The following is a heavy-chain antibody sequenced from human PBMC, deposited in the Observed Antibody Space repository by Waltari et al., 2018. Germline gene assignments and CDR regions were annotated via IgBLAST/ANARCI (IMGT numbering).Heavy chain of an antibody. CDR3: AGGYDSSGYYKSFDY. D-gene: IGHD3-22*01. CDR2: IIPILVTA. J-gene: IGHJ4*02. V-gene: IGHV1-69*05. Sequence: QVQLVQSGAEVKKPGSSVTVSCKASGGTFSSHALSWVRQAPGQGLEWMGGIIPILVTATYAQKFQGRFTITTDESTSTAYMDLSSLRSEDTAVYYCAGGYDSSGYYKSFDYWGQGTLVTVSS. CDR1: GGTFSSHA.